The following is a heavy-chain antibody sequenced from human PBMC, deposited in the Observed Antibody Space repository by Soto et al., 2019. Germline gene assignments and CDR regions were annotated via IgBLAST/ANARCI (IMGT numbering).Heavy chain of an antibody. CDR2: IYYSGST. D-gene: IGHD6-13*01. J-gene: IGHJ4*02. CDR3: ARGIAAAAAPFDY. V-gene: IGHV4-61*01. Sequence: SETLSLTCTVSGGSVSSGSYYWSWIRQPPGKGLEWIGYIYYSGSTNYNPSLKSRVTISVDTSKNQFSLKLSSVTAADTAVYYCARGIAAAAAPFDYWGQGTLVTVSS. CDR1: GGSVSSGSYY.